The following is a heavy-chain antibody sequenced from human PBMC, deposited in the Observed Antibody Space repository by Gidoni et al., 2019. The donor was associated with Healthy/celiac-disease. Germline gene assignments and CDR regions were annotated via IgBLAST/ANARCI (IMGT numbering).Heavy chain of an antibody. D-gene: IGHD3-22*01. CDR2: IYPGDSDT. CDR1: GYSFPSYW. CDR3: AGLASNYYDSSGYVGGADY. J-gene: IGHJ4*02. V-gene: IGHV5-51*01. Sequence: EVQLVQPGAAVKKPGESLKISCKVSGYSFPSYWIGWVRQIPGKGLGWMGIIYPGDSDTRYDPALQDQVTISADKSISTAYLQWSSLKASDNAMYYCAGLASNYYDSSGYVGGADYWGQGTLVTVSS.